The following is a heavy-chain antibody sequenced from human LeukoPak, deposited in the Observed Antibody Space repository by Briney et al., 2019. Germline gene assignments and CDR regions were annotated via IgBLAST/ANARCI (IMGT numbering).Heavy chain of an antibody. J-gene: IGHJ6*03. V-gene: IGHV4-34*01. Sequence: SETLSLTCAVYGGSFSDYSWTWIRQPPGKGLEWIGEINHSGGTNHNPSLMSRVIMSVDTSKNQISLKVSSVTAADTAVYYCARGRFSSSFYYYYYMDVWGKGTTVTVSS. CDR1: GGSFSDYS. CDR2: INHSGGT. D-gene: IGHD6-6*01. CDR3: ARGRFSSSFYYYYYMDV.